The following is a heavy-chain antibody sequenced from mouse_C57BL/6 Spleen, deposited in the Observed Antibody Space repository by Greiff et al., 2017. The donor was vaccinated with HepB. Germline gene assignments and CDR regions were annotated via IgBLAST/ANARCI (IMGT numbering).Heavy chain of an antibody. CDR3: TRGAKDDYDGAWFAY. CDR2: IDPDTGGT. CDR1: GYTFTDYE. V-gene: IGHV1-15*01. J-gene: IGHJ3*01. D-gene: IGHD2-4*01. Sequence: VQLQQSGAELVRPGASVTLSCKASGYTFTDYEMHWVKQTPVHGLEWIGAIDPDTGGTAYNQKFKGKAILTADKSSSTAYMELRSLTSEDSAVYYCTRGAKDDYDGAWFAYWGQGTLVTVSA.